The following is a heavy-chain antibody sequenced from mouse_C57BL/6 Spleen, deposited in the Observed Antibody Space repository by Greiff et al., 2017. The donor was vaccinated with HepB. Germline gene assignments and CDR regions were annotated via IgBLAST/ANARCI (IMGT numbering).Heavy chain of an antibody. J-gene: IGHJ2*01. Sequence: QVQLQQSGAELVRPGASVKLSCKASGYTFTDYYINWVKQRPGQGLEWIARIYPGSGNTYYNEKFKGKATLTAEKSSSTAYMQLSSLTSEDSAVYFCARSYDYALDYWGQGTTLTVSS. V-gene: IGHV1-76*01. D-gene: IGHD2-4*01. CDR3: ARSYDYALDY. CDR1: GYTFTDYY. CDR2: IYPGSGNT.